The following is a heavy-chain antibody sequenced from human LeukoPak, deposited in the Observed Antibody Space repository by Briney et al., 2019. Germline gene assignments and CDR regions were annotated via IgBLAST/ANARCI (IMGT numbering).Heavy chain of an antibody. D-gene: IGHD3-22*01. J-gene: IGHJ4*02. CDR3: AISYYDSSGYYYGPYFDY. Sequence: ASVKVSCEASGYTFTSYGISWVRQAPGQGLEWMGWISAYNGNTNYAQKLQGRVTMTTGTSTSTAYMELRSLRSDDTAVYYCAISYYDSSGYYYGPYFDYWGQGTLVTVSS. V-gene: IGHV1-18*01. CDR1: GYTFTSYG. CDR2: ISAYNGNT.